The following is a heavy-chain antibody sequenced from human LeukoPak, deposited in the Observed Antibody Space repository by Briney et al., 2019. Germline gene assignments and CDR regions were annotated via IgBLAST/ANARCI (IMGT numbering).Heavy chain of an antibody. CDR1: GFTFSSYG. D-gene: IGHD2-2*01. CDR3: AKIRSNLGYCSSTSCPGDAFDI. J-gene: IGHJ3*02. Sequence: GGSLRLSCAASGFTFSSYGMHWVRQAPGKGLEWVAFIRYDGSNKYYADSVKGRFTISRDNSKNTLYLQMNSLRAEDTAVYYCAKIRSNLGYCSSTSCPGDAFDIWGQGTMVTVSS. V-gene: IGHV3-30*02. CDR2: IRYDGSNK.